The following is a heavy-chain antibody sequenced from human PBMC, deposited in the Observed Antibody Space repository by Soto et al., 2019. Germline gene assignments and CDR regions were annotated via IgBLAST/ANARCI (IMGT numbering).Heavy chain of an antibody. Sequence: PGGSLILSCSASGFNFNSYSMHWVRQAPGKGLEYVSGISNSGGITYHADSVQGRFIISRDNSKDTLYLQMSSLRAEDTAVYYCAKGSASSRPYFFDSWGQGTLVTVSS. J-gene: IGHJ4*02. CDR1: GFNFNSYS. D-gene: IGHD2-2*01. CDR3: AKGSASSRPYFFDS. V-gene: IGHV3-64*04. CDR2: ISNSGGIT.